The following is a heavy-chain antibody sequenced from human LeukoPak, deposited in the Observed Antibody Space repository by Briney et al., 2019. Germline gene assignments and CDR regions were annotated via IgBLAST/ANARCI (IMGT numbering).Heavy chain of an antibody. CDR2: IDWDDDK. CDR1: GFSLSTSGMC. V-gene: IGHV2-70*11. Sequence: SGPTLVNPTQTLTLTCTFSGFSLSTSGMCVSWIRQPPGKALEWLARIDWDDDKYYSTSLKTRLTISKDTSKNQVVLTMTNMDPVDTATYYCARIRIAAAGGSHDAFDIWGQGTMVTVSS. D-gene: IGHD6-13*01. CDR3: ARIRIAAAGGSHDAFDI. J-gene: IGHJ3*02.